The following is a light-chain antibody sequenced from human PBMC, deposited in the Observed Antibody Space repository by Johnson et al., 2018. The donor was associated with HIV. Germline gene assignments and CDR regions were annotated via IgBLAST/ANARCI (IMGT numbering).Light chain of an antibody. CDR1: SSNIGKNY. CDR3: GTWDSRLSAYV. V-gene: IGLV1-51*01. J-gene: IGLJ1*01. CDR2: DNN. Sequence: QSVLTQPPSVSAAPGQKVTISCSGSSSNIGKNYVCWYQQLPGTAPKLLIYDNNNRSSGIPDRISGSKSGTSASLGITGLQTGDEADYYCGTWDSRLSAYVFGTGTKVTVL.